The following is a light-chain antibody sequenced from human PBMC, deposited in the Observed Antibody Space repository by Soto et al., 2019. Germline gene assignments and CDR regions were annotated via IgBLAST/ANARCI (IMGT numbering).Light chain of an antibody. J-gene: IGKJ1*01. CDR3: QQYNSSPT. V-gene: IGKV1-5*03. CDR1: QSISSY. CDR2: KAS. Sequence: DIRMTQSPSSLSASVGDRVTITCRASQSISSYLNWYQQKPGKAPKLLIYKASSLESGVPSRFSGSGSGTEFTLTISSLQPDDFASYYCQQYNSSPTFGQGTKVEIK.